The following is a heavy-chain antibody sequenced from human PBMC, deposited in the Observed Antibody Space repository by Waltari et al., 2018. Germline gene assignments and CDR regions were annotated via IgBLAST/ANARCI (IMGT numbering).Heavy chain of an antibody. V-gene: IGHV3-48*03. J-gene: IGHJ6*02. Sequence: EVQLVESGGGLVQPGGSLRLSCAASGFTFSSYEMNWVRQAPGKGLEWVSYISSSGSTIYYADSVKGRFTISRDNAKNSLYLQMNSLRAEDTAVYYCAREAQYTTIFGVVTYMGPYGMDVWGQGP. CDR2: ISSSGSTI. D-gene: IGHD3-3*01. CDR1: GFTFSSYE. CDR3: AREAQYTTIFGVVTYMGPYGMDV.